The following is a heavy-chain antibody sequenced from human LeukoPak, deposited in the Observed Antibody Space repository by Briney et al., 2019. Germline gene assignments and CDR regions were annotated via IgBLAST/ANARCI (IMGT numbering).Heavy chain of an antibody. J-gene: IGHJ5*02. Sequence: PGGSLRLSCAASGFTFSSYEMNWVRQAPGKGLEWVSYISSSGSTIYYADSVKGRFPISRDNAKNSLYLQMNSLRAEDTAMYYCARDGWFGDNNWFDPWGQGTLVTVSS. V-gene: IGHV3-48*03. CDR1: GFTFSSYE. CDR3: ARDGWFGDNNWFDP. D-gene: IGHD3-10*01. CDR2: ISSSGSTI.